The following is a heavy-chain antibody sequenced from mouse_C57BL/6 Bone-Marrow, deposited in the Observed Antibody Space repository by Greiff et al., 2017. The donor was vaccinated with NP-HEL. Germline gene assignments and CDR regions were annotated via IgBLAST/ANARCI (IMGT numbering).Heavy chain of an antibody. V-gene: IGHV10-1*01. CDR3: VRHDGNYGYYAMDY. D-gene: IGHD2-1*01. J-gene: IGHJ4*01. CDR2: IRSKSNNYAT. Sequence: EVQVVESGGGLVQPKGSLKLSCAASGFSFNTYAMNWVRQAPGKGLEWVARIRSKSNNYATYYADSVKDRFTISRDDSESMLYLQMNNLKTEDTAMYYCVRHDGNYGYYAMDYWGQGTSVTVSS. CDR1: GFSFNTYA.